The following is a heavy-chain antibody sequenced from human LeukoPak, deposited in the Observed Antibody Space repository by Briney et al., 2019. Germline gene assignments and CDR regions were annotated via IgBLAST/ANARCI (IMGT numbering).Heavy chain of an antibody. V-gene: IGHV3-23*01. D-gene: IGHD1-1*01. Sequence: GGSLRLSCAAPGFTFKNYAMSWVRQAPGKGLEWVSAIGDTNGDTKYADSVKGRFTISRDNSRNTLYLHLNSLRVEDTAIYYCGRDWKLDYWGQGTLVTVSS. CDR1: GFTFKNYA. J-gene: IGHJ4*02. CDR2: IGDTNGDT. CDR3: GRDWKLDY.